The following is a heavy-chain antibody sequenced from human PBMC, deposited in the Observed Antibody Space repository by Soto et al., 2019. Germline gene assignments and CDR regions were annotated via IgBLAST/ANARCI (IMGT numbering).Heavy chain of an antibody. Sequence: EVHLLESGGDLVQPGGSLRLSCTASGLTFSTYAMSWVRQAPGKGLEWVSAIGGSGTGGRTSYADSAKGRFTISRDNSKNTGCLQINSLRADDTAVYYCAKSPGGLDGYNSDYYGMDVWGQGTTVTVTS. CDR1: GLTFSTYA. D-gene: IGHD5-12*01. V-gene: IGHV3-23*01. CDR3: AKSPGGLDGYNSDYYGMDV. J-gene: IGHJ6*02. CDR2: IGGSGTGGRT.